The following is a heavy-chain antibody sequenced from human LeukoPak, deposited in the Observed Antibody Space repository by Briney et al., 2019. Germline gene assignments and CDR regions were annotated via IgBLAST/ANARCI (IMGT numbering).Heavy chain of an antibody. CDR2: ITSSSHYI. V-gene: IGHV3-21*01. J-gene: IGHJ4*02. CDR1: GFTFNIYS. D-gene: IGHD3-16*02. Sequence: GGSLRLSCAASGFTFNIYSMNWVRQAPGKGLEWVSRITSSSHYIYYADSVKGRFTISRDNAKNSLYLDMSSLRADDTAVYYCAKDGHYDYVWGSYRSSHFDYWGQGTLVTVSS. CDR3: AKDGHYDYVWGSYRSSHFDY.